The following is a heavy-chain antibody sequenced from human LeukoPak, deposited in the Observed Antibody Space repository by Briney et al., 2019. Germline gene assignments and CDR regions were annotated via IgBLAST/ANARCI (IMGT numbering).Heavy chain of an antibody. CDR1: GGSFSGYY. Sequence: PSETLSLTCAVYGGSFSGYYWSWIRQPPGKGLEWIGGINHSGSTNYNPSLKSRVTISVDTSKNQFSLKLSSVTAADTAVYYCARGLYSSSWYRSSLGAFDIWGQGTMVTVSS. J-gene: IGHJ3*02. CDR3: ARGLYSSSWYRSSLGAFDI. CDR2: INHSGST. V-gene: IGHV4-34*01. D-gene: IGHD6-13*01.